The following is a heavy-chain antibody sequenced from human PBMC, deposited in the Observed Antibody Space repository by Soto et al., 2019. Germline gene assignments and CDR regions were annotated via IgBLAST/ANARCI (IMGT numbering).Heavy chain of an antibody. CDR1: GFTFFAYW. CDR2: IKEDDGSEK. J-gene: IGHJ4*02. D-gene: IGHD6-25*01. CDR3: AREKRGYYSSGGRLDY. V-gene: IGHV3-7*01. Sequence: GGSLRLSCEGSGFTFFAYWMSCLRQAPGKGLEWVANIKEDDGSEKYYVDSVKGRFTISRDNAKNSVYLQMNSLRSEDTAVYYCAREKRGYYSSGGRLDYWAQRTFVIVSS.